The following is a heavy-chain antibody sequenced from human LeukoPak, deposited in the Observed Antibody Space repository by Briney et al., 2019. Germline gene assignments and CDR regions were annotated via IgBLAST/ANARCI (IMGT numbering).Heavy chain of an antibody. J-gene: IGHJ4*02. D-gene: IGHD1-26*01. CDR1: GFTFSSYS. CDR3: AKDPHIVGATNFDY. Sequence: GGSLRLSCAASGFTFSSYSMNWVRQAPGKGLEWVSSISSSNSYIYYADSVKGRFTISRDNAKNSLYLQMNSLRAEDTAVYYCAKDPHIVGATNFDYWGQGTLVTVSS. V-gene: IGHV3-21*04. CDR2: ISSSNSYI.